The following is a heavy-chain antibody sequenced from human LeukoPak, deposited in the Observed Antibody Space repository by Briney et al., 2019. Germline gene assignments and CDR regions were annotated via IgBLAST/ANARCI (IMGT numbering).Heavy chain of an antibody. Sequence: SETLSLTCTVSGGSINSSSYYWGWIRQPPGKGLEWIGSLYYSGTTYYNPSLKSRVTISVDTSKNQFSLKLSSVTAADTAVYYCARPQTAGAWFDPWGQGTLVTVSS. D-gene: IGHD6-19*01. J-gene: IGHJ5*02. CDR2: LYYSGTT. V-gene: IGHV4-39*01. CDR3: ARPQTAGAWFDP. CDR1: GGSINSSSYY.